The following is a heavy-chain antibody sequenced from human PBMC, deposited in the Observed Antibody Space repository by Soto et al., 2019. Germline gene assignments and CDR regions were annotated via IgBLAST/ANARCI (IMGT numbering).Heavy chain of an antibody. Sequence: PSETLSLTCTVSGGSITSSYWSWIRRPPGKGLEWIAYIYDTGISGYTPSTSYNPSLKSRVTMSVDTSKSQFSLTLTSVTAADSALYYCATATLPWASDIWGQGTRVTVSS. CDR3: ATATLPWASDI. V-gene: IGHV4-59*12. D-gene: IGHD2-15*01. CDR2: IYDTGISGYTPST. CDR1: GGSITSSY. J-gene: IGHJ3*02.